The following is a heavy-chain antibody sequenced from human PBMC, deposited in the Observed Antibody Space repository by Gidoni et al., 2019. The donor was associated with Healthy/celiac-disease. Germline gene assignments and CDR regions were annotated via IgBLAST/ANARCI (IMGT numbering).Heavy chain of an antibody. Sequence: EVQLVESGGGLVQPGGSLRLYCAASGFTFSSYSMNWVRQATGKGMEWVSYISSSSSTIYYADSVKGRFTISRDNAKNSLYLQMNSLRAEDTAVYYCARVGDGYNGGEFDYWGQGTLVTVSS. CDR2: ISSSSSTI. J-gene: IGHJ4*02. CDR3: ARVGDGYNGGEFDY. D-gene: IGHD3-16*01. V-gene: IGHV3-48*01. CDR1: GFTFSSYS.